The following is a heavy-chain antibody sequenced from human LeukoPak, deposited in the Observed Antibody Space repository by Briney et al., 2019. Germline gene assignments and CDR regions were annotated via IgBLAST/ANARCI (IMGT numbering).Heavy chain of an antibody. Sequence: PRGSVPLLCAASGFSFSSYWMHWVGQAPGKGLVWVSRINSDGRITTYADSVKGRFPISRDHAKNTLYLQMNSLRAEDTAVYYCARDRVYCGSTSCYACYFDYWGQGTLVTVSS. CDR3: ARDRVYCGSTSCYACYFDY. CDR1: GFSFSSYW. CDR2: INSDGRIT. J-gene: IGHJ4*02. D-gene: IGHD2-2*01. V-gene: IGHV3-74*01.